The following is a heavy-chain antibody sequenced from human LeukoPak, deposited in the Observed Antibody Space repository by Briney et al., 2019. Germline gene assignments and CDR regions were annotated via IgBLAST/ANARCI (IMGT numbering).Heavy chain of an antibody. CDR1: GGSISSYY. V-gene: IGHV4-4*07. J-gene: IGHJ4*02. CDR2: IYTSGST. CDR3: AKRGAYISSWPRYYFDY. Sequence: PSETLSLTCTVSGGSISSYYWSWIRQPAETGLEWIGRIYTSGSTDYNPSLKSRVTMSVDTSKNQFSLKLSSVTAADTAVYYCAKRGAYISSWPRYYFDYWGQGTLVTVSS. D-gene: IGHD6-13*01.